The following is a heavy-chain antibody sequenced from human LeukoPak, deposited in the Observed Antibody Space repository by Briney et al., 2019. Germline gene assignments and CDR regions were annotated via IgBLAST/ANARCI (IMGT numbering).Heavy chain of an antibody. CDR2: TYYSSKWYN. V-gene: IGHV6-1*01. J-gene: IGHJ4*02. D-gene: IGHD3-10*01. Sequence: SQTLSLTCPISGDSVSSNSAAWNWIRQSPSRGLEWLGRTYYSSKWYNDYAVSVKSRIMINPDTSKNQFSLQLKSVTPEDTAVYYCARGTLSGFYYSLDYWGQGTLVTVSS. CDR3: ARGTLSGFYYSLDY. CDR1: GDSVSSNSAA.